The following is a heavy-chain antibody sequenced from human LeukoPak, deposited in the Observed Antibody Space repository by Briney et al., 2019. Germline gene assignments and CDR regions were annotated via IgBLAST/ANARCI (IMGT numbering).Heavy chain of an antibody. J-gene: IGHJ4*02. CDR1: GFTFSSYS. V-gene: IGHV3-21*01. D-gene: IGHD5-18*01. Sequence: GGSLRLSCAASGFTFSSYSMNWGRQAPGKGLEWVSSISSSSSYIYYAVSVKGRFTISRDNAKNSLYLQMNSLRAEDTAVYYCARDSNTAMVHYWGQGTLVTVSS. CDR2: ISSSSSYI. CDR3: ARDSNTAMVHY.